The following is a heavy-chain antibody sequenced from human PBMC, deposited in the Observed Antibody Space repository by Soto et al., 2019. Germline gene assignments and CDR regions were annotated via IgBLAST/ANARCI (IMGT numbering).Heavy chain of an antibody. CDR1: GGTFSSYT. CDR2: IIPILGIA. J-gene: IGHJ5*02. CDR3: AIYQLEDEWDWFDP. Sequence: QVQLVQSGAEVKKPGSSVKVSCKASGGTFSSYTISWVRQAPGQGLEWMGRIIPILGIANYAQKFQGRVTITADKSTSTAYMELSSLRSEDTAVYYCAIYQLEDEWDWFDPWGQGTLVTVSS. V-gene: IGHV1-69*02. D-gene: IGHD1-1*01.